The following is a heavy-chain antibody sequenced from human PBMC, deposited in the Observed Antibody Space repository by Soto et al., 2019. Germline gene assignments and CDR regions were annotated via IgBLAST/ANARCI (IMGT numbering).Heavy chain of an antibody. CDR3: ARVEAVAGLYNYPGLDV. D-gene: IGHD6-19*01. CDR2: IVPLFGTT. V-gene: IGHV1-69*12. Sequence: QVQLVQSGAEVKKPGSSVKVSCKVSGGTFSNYAIDWVRLAPGHGLEWMGGIVPLFGTTYYTQKFQGRATIIADDSPTTAYLEMSSLRSEDTAIYYCARVEAVAGLYNYPGLDVWGQGTAVTVSS. CDR1: GGTFSNYA. J-gene: IGHJ6*02.